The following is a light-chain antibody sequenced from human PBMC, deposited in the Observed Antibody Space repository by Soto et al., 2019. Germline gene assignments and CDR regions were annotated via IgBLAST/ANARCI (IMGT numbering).Light chain of an antibody. J-gene: IGKJ4*01. V-gene: IGKV1-12*01. CDR3: QQGKSFPLT. CDR1: QDINKW. Sequence: DIQMTQSPSSVSASVGDRVTITCRASQDINKWLAWYQQKPGLAPNLVIYTASRLHGGGPSRFSSSASGTDFTLTISSLQPEDVATYYCQQGKSFPLTFGGGTKGDIK. CDR2: TAS.